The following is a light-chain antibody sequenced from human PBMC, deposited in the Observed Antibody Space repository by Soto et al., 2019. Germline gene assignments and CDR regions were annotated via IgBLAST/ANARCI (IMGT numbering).Light chain of an antibody. CDR1: QSVLSSSNNKDY. CDR3: QQYYSDPYT. J-gene: IGKJ2*01. CDR2: WAS. Sequence: DIVMTQSPDSLAVSLGERATINCKSSQSVLSSSNNKDYLAWYQQKPGQPPKLLISWASTREYGVPDRLSGSGSGTDFTLTISSLQAEDVAVYYCQQYYSDPYTFRQGTKLEIK. V-gene: IGKV4-1*01.